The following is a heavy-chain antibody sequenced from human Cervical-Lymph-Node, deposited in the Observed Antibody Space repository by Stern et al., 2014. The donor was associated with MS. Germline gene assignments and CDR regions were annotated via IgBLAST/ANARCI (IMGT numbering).Heavy chain of an antibody. V-gene: IGHV1-18*01. CDR2: INPYNGKT. D-gene: IGHD6-13*01. CDR1: GYTFTSYG. J-gene: IGHJ4*02. CDR3: ARDSGYSSSWYPWYFDY. Sequence: QVQLVQSGAEVKKPGASVKVSCKASGYTFTSYGISWVRQAPGQGLEWMGWINPYNGKTNYAQKFPGRVTMTTDTSTSTAYMEPRSLRSDDTAVYYCARDSGYSSSWYPWYFDYWGQGTLVTVSS.